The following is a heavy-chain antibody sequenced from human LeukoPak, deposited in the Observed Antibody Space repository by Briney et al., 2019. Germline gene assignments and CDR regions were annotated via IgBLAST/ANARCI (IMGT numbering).Heavy chain of an antibody. CDR3: ARESHSSPWYYYYYMDV. CDR1: VGSFSGYY. V-gene: IGHV4-34*01. Sequence: PSETLSLTCAVYVGSFSGYYWSWIRQPPRTGLEWIGEINHSGITNYNPSLKSRVTISVDTSKNQFSLKLSSVPAADTAVYYCARESHSSPWYYYYYMDVWGKGTTVTVSS. CDR2: INHSGIT. J-gene: IGHJ6*03. D-gene: IGHD4-11*01.